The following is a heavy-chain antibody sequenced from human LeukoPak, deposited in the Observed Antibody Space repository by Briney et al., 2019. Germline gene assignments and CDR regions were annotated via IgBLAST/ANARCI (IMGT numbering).Heavy chain of an antibody. Sequence: SGTLSLTCAVYGGSFSGYYWSWIRQPPGKGLEWIGEINHSGSTNYNPSLKSRVTISVDTSKNQFSLKLSSVTAADTAVYYCARGLEGDGDSDEIHFDYWGQGTLVTVSS. CDR3: ARGLEGDGDSDEIHFDY. D-gene: IGHD4-17*01. V-gene: IGHV4-34*01. J-gene: IGHJ4*02. CDR1: GGSFSGYY. CDR2: INHSGST.